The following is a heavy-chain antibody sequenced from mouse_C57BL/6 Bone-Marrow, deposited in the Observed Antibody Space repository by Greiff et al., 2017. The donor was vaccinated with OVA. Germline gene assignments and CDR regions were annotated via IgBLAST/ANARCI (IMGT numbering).Heavy chain of an antibody. J-gene: IGHJ4*01. D-gene: IGHD2-4*01. CDR2: IWGGGST. CDR3: AIYDYGGPYAMDY. Sequence: QVQLQQSGPGLVAPSQSLSITCTVSGFSLTSYGVDWVRQPPGKGLEWLGVIWGGGSTNYNSAPMSRLSISKDNSKSQVFLKMNSLQTDDTAVYYCAIYDYGGPYAMDYWGQGTSVTVSS. V-gene: IGHV2-9*01. CDR1: GFSLTSYG.